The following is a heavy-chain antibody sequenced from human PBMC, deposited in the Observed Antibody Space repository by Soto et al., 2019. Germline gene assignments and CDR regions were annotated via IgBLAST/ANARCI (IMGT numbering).Heavy chain of an antibody. CDR2: IYPNGCSI. Sequence: QVRLVQSGAAVKAPGASVKVSCKAPGDTFTSYYIHWVRQAPGHGLEWMGVIYPNGCSIRFAKKVQGRVTITRDTSRSTVYRELRGLTSEETAVYYGARSSGGVYGIIIEGANWFTPWGQGTLVTVSS. CDR3: ARSSGGVYGIIIEGANWFTP. CDR1: GDTFTSYY. D-gene: IGHD3-16*01. J-gene: IGHJ5*02. V-gene: IGHV1-46*01.